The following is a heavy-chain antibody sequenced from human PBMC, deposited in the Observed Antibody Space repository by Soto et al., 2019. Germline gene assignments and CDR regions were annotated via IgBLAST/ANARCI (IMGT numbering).Heavy chain of an antibody. CDR1: GFTFSSYG. D-gene: IGHD6-6*01. CDR3: AKDRPSFPDP. Sequence: GGSLRLSCAASGFTFSSYGMHWVRQAPGKGLEWVAVISYDGSNKYYADSVKGRFTISRDNSKNTLYLQMNSLRAEDTAVYYCAKDRPSFPDPWGQGTLVTVSS. J-gene: IGHJ5*02. CDR2: ISYDGSNK. V-gene: IGHV3-30*18.